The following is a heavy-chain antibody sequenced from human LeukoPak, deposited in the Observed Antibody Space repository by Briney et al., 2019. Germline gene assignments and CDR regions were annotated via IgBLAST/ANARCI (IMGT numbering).Heavy chain of an antibody. CDR1: GFTFSTYP. D-gene: IGHD6-13*01. V-gene: IGHV3-30*09. J-gene: IGHJ3*02. CDR3: AVIATAGGNDAFDI. CDR2: ILNDGSKK. Sequence: GGSLRLSCVASGFTFSTYPIHWVRQAPGKGLEWVAVILNDGSKKYYADSVKGRFAISRDNSKNTLYLQMNSLRAEDTALYYCAVIATAGGNDAFDIWGQGTMVTVSS.